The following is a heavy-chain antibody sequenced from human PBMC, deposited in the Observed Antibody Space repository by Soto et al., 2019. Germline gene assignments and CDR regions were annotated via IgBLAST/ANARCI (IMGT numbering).Heavy chain of an antibody. CDR3: ARARKLRFLEWLTNYYYYMDV. J-gene: IGHJ6*03. D-gene: IGHD3-3*01. Sequence: SETLSLTCAVYGGSFSGYYWSWIRQPPGKGLEWIGEINHSGSTNYNPSLKSRVTISVDTSKNQFSLKLSSVTAADTAVYYCARARKLRFLEWLTNYYYYMDVWGKGTTVT. CDR2: INHSGST. CDR1: GGSFSGYY. V-gene: IGHV4-34*01.